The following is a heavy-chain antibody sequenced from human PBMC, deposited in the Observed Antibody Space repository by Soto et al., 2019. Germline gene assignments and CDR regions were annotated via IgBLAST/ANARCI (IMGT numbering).Heavy chain of an antibody. CDR2: IRNKVNTYAT. CDR1: GFTFTDSA. Sequence: EVQLVESGGGLVQPGGSLKLSCAASGFTFTDSAIHWVRQASGKGPEWVGRIRNKVNTYATAYAASVKGRFTISRDDATGTTYLQMNSLKTEDPAVYYCSRRRDWTATDPLDYWGQGTLVTVSA. V-gene: IGHV3-73*02. CDR3: SRRRDWTATDPLDY. J-gene: IGHJ4*02. D-gene: IGHD2-21*01.